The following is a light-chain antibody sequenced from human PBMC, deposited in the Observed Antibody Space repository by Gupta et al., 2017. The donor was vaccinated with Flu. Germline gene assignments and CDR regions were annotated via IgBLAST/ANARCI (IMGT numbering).Light chain of an antibody. J-gene: IGKJ3*01. CDR3: EKFKT. CDR2: DAS. Sequence: AIQLTQSPSSLSASVGDRVTLTCRASQGLDNGLAWYQQKPGKPPRLLIYDASRLFTGVSSRFSGSGSGTDFTRTISDVQPEDFATYYGEKFKTFGHGTKVDVK. V-gene: IGKV1-13*02. CDR1: QGLDNG.